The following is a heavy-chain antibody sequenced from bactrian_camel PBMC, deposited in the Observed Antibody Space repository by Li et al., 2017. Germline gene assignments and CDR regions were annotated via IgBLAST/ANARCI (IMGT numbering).Heavy chain of an antibody. D-gene: IGHD5*01. CDR1: LDFGHHC. Sequence: HVQLVESGGGSVQAGGSLRLSCVADNLDFGHHCVAWFRHVPGKAREGVAQVFGAGGTPNYADSVKGRFAISRDNAKNTVYLQMDSLKPEDTAMYYCAAMTPETVAPDRVPGFGFLEGRGTQVTVS. J-gene: IGHJ4*01. V-gene: IGHV3S63*01. CDR2: VFGAGGTP.